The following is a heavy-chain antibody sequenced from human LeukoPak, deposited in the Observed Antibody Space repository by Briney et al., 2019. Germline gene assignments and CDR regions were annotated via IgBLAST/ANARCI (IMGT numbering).Heavy chain of an antibody. Sequence: GGSLRLSCVGSGLSLGNYWMDWVRQAPGKGLEWVANIRKDGGDIHYVDSVKGRFIISRDNAKNSVYLQMHRLRAEDTAVYYCARDAFGDFSYWGQGILVTVSS. CDR2: IRKDGGDI. D-gene: IGHD3-10*01. V-gene: IGHV3-7*01. CDR3: ARDAFGDFSY. J-gene: IGHJ4*02. CDR1: GLSLGNYW.